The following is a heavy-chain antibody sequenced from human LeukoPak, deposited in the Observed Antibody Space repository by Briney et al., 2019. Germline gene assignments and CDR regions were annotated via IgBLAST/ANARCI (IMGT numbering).Heavy chain of an antibody. J-gene: IGHJ4*02. D-gene: IGHD3-10*01. CDR2: ISSSSSYT. CDR3: AIPSYSSGSYFEY. CDR1: GFTFSDYY. Sequence: GGSLRLSCAASGFTFSDYYMSWIRQAPGKGLEWVSYISSSSSYTNYADSVEGRFTISRDNAKNSLYLQMNSLRAEDTAVYYCAIPSYSSGSYFEYWGQGTLVTVSS. V-gene: IGHV3-11*03.